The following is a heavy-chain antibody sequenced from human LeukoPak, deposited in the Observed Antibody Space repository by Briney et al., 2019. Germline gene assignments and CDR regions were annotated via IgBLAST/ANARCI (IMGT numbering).Heavy chain of an antibody. D-gene: IGHD6-13*01. CDR1: GFTFSSYW. CDR3: ARAEYSSSWYGFAFDI. Sequence: GGSLRLSCAAPGFTFSSYWMHWVRQAPGKGLVWVSRINSDGSSTSYADSVKGRFTISRDNAKNTLYLQMNSLRAEDTAVYYCARAEYSSSWYGFAFDIWGQGTMVTVSS. J-gene: IGHJ3*02. CDR2: INSDGSST. V-gene: IGHV3-74*01.